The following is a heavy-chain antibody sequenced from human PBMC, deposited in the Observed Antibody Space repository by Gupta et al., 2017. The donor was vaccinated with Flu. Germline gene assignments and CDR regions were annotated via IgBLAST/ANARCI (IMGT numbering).Heavy chain of an antibody. CDR3: TRVPTGTGRDAFDI. V-gene: IGHV3-49*04. CDR2: IRSKAYGGTT. J-gene: IGHJ3*02. CDR1: FTFGDYA. Sequence: FTFGDYAMSWVRQAPGKGLEWVGFIRSKAYGGTTEYAASVKGRFSISRDDSKSIAYLQVNSLKTEDTAVFCCTRVPTGTGRDAFDIWGQGTMVTVSS. D-gene: IGHD1-1*01.